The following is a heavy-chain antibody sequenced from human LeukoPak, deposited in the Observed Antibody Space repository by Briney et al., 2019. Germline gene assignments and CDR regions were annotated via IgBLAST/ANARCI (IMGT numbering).Heavy chain of an antibody. CDR3: AKDDRIQTRRYSYNY. CDR2: IYSDNT. V-gene: IGHV3-53*01. D-gene: IGHD5-18*01. J-gene: IGHJ4*02. CDR1: GFTVSSNS. Sequence: GGSLRLSCTVSGFTVSSNSMSWVRQAPGKGLEWVSFIYSDNTHYSDSVKGRFTISRDNSKNTLYLQMNSLRAEDTAVYYCAKDDRIQTRRYSYNYWGQGTLVTVSS.